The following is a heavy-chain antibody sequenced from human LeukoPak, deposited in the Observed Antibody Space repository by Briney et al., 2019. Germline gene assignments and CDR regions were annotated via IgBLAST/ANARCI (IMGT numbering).Heavy chain of an antibody. V-gene: IGHV3-30*02. D-gene: IGHD3-22*01. J-gene: IGHJ3*02. CDR3: AKDYYYDSSGYYSDNAFDI. CDR2: IRFSRSNK. Sequence: HGGSLPLSCPASGLTFSSYGMHWVRPAPAKGLEWVAFIRFSRSNKYYADSVKGRFTLSRDNSRNTLYLQMSSLGADDTAVYYCAKDYYYDSSGYYSDNAFDIWGQGTMVTVSS. CDR1: GLTFSSYG.